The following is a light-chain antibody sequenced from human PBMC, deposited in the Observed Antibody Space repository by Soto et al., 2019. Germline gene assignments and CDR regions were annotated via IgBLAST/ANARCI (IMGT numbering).Light chain of an antibody. J-gene: IGKJ4*01. CDR3: QQYGSVPLT. Sequence: ESVLTQSPGTLSLSPWERTTLSCRASQSVSTNYLAWYQQKSGQAPRLLIDVASSRATGIPDRFSGSGSGADFTLTISRLEPEDFAVYYCQQYGSVPLTFGGGNKVEIK. V-gene: IGKV3-20*01. CDR2: VAS. CDR1: QSVSTNY.